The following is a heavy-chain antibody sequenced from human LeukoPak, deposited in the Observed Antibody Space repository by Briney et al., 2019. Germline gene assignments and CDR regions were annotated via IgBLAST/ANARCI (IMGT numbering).Heavy chain of an antibody. D-gene: IGHD3-22*01. CDR1: GCTLSSYA. Sequence: GGSLRLSCAASGCTLSSYAMTWVRQAPGRGLEWVSSVDGGGGGTYYADSVKGRFTISRDNSKDTLYLQMNGLRAEDTAVYFCAKDLDSSGSNNFDYWGQGTLVTVSS. J-gene: IGHJ4*02. V-gene: IGHV3-23*01. CDR2: VDGGGGGT. CDR3: AKDLDSSGSNNFDY.